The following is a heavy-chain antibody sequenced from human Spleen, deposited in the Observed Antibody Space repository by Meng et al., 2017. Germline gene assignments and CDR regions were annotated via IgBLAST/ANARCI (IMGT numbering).Heavy chain of an antibody. J-gene: IGHJ4*02. CDR1: GFIFRSYW. Sequence: GGSLRLSCAASGFIFRSYWMSWVRQAPGKGLEWVANIKRDGSEKYYVDSVKGRFTISRDNAKNSLYLQMNSLRAEDTAVYYCARVPTIFGVVGGFDYWGQGTLVTVSS. CDR2: IKRDGSEK. D-gene: IGHD3-3*01. CDR3: ARVPTIFGVVGGFDY. V-gene: IGHV3-7*01.